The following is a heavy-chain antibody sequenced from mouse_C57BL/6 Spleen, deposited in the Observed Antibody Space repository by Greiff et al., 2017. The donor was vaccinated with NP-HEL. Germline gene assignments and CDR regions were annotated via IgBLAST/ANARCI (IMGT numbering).Heavy chain of an antibody. J-gene: IGHJ3*01. CDR1: GYSITSGYY. D-gene: IGHD1-1*01. CDR3: AREYYY. V-gene: IGHV3-6*01. CDR2: IRYDGSN. Sequence: EVQLMESGPGLVKPSQSLSLTCSVTGYSITSGYYWNWIRQFPGNKLECMGYIRYDGSNNYNPSFKNRTPITRDTSKNQYFLKLNSVTTEDTATYYCAREYYYWGQGTLVTVSA.